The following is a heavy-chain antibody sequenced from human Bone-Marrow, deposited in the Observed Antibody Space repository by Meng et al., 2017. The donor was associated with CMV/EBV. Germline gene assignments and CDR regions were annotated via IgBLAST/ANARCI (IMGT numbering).Heavy chain of an antibody. CDR3: ARVRNYVSWFDP. V-gene: IGHV3-74*01. J-gene: IGHJ5*02. CDR2: INSDGRST. D-gene: IGHD1-7*01. Sequence: GGSLRLSCAASGFTFTSYWMHWVRQAPGKGLVWVSRINSDGRSTNYADSVKGRFTISRDNARNTLYLQMNSLRAEDTAVYYCARVRNYVSWFDPWGQGTLVTVSS. CDR1: GFTFTSYW.